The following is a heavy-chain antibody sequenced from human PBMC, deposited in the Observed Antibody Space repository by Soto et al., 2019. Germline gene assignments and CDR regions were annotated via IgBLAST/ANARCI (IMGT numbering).Heavy chain of an antibody. Sequence: PSETLSLTCAVSGGSISSSNWWSWVRQPPGKGLEWIGEIYHSGSTNYNPSLKSRVTISVDKSKNQFSLKLSSVTAEDTAVYYCARGLAYYYDSSSVYGEIVYWGQGTLVTVSS. J-gene: IGHJ4*02. CDR3: ARGLAYYYDSSSVYGEIVY. CDR1: GGSISSSNW. D-gene: IGHD3-22*01. V-gene: IGHV4-4*02. CDR2: IYHSGST.